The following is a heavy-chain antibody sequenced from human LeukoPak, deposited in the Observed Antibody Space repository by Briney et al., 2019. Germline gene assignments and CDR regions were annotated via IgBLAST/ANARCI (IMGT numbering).Heavy chain of an antibody. CDR2: ISGSGGAT. CDR1: GFTFDYYS. J-gene: IGHJ4*02. D-gene: IGHD3-16*02. CDR3: AKDLGRYSISDYFDY. V-gene: IGHV3-23*01. Sequence: GGSLRLSCAASGFTFDYYSMNWVRQAPGKGLEWVATISGSGGATDYTDSVQGRFTVSRDNSKNTLHLQMNSLRLEDTGMYYCAKDLGRYSISDYFDYWGQGTLVTVSS.